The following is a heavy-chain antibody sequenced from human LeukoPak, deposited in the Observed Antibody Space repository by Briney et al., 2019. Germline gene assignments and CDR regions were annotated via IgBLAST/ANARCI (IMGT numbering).Heavy chain of an antibody. CDR3: ARDIAAAGSNWFDP. Sequence: SETLSLTCAVYIDSFSNYHWNWIRQTPAKGMEWIGEVNGSGGTNISPSLRSRVILSVDTSKNQFSLKLISVTVADTAIYYCARDIAAAGSNWFDPWGQGTLVTVSS. CDR2: VNGSGGT. V-gene: IGHV4-34*01. D-gene: IGHD6-13*01. CDR1: IDSFSNYH. J-gene: IGHJ5*02.